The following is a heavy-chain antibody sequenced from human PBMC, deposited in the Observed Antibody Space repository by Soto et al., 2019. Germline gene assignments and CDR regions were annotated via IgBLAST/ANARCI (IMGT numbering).Heavy chain of an antibody. Sequence: QVQLVQSGAVVKKPGSSVKVSCKVSGGIFSSYAIGWVRQAPGQGLEWMAGIIPITGTTNRAQKFQGRVTVTADESTTTVYMELSSLTAEDTAVYYCAREYSSSSQYLYFDVWGRGTLVTVSS. J-gene: IGHJ2*01. CDR3: AREYSSSSQYLYFDV. D-gene: IGHD6-6*01. CDR2: IIPITGTT. V-gene: IGHV1-69*01. CDR1: GGIFSSYA.